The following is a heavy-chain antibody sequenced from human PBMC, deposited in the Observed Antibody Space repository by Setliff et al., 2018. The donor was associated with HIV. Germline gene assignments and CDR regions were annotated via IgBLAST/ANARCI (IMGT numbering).Heavy chain of an antibody. CDR1: GDTFTTYV. V-gene: IGHV1-69*05. J-gene: IGHJ3*02. CDR3: AITSRGYSLQRGGAFDI. Sequence: ASVKVSCKGSGDTFTTYVVSWVRQAPGQGLEWMGGRSPIFSTTNYAQKFQGRVTITTDESTSRAYMELSSLRSEGTAVYYCAITSRGYSLQRGGAFDIWGQGTLVTVSS. CDR2: RSPIFSTT. D-gene: IGHD3-22*01.